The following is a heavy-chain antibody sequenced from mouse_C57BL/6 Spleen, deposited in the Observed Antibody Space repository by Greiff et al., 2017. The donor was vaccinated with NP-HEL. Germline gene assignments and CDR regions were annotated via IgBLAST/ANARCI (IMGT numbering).Heavy chain of an antibody. D-gene: IGHD2-1*01. V-gene: IGHV5-16*01. CDR3: ARGGIYYGNYEDAMDY. Sequence: EVKLMESEGGLVQPGSSMKLSCTASGFTFSDYYMAWVRQVPEKGLEWVANINYDGSSTYYLDSLKSRFIISRDNAKNILYLQMSSLKSEDTATYYCARGGIYYGNYEDAMDYWGQGTAVTVSS. J-gene: IGHJ4*01. CDR1: GFTFSDYY. CDR2: INYDGSST.